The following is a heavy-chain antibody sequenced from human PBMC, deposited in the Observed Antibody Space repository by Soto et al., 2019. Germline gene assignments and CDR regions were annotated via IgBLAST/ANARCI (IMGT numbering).Heavy chain of an antibody. D-gene: IGHD3-3*01. J-gene: IGHJ5*02. V-gene: IGHV4-34*01. CDR2: INHSGST. CDR1: GGSFSGYY. CDR3: ARGGTIFGVVIMWRVCDP. Sequence: VQLQQWGAGLLKPSETLSLTCAVYGGSFSGYYWSWIRQPPGKGLDGIGEINHSGSTNYNPSLNSLVSMSGDTFKYQFSLELSSVIASDSAVYYCARGGTIFGVVIMWRVCDPWGQGTLVTGSS.